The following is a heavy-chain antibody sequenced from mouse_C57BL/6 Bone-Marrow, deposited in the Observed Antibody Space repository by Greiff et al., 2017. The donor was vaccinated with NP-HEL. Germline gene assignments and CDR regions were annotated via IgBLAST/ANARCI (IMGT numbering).Heavy chain of an antibody. D-gene: IGHD2-13*01. CDR1: GYSFTSYY. Sequence: QVQLQQSGPELVKPGASVKISCKASGYSFTSYYIHWVKQRPGQGLEWIGWIYPGSGNTKYNEKFKGKATLTADTSSSTAYMQLSSLTSEDSAVYYCARSDYWGFAYWGQGTLVTVSA. J-gene: IGHJ3*01. V-gene: IGHV1-66*01. CDR2: IYPGSGNT. CDR3: ARSDYWGFAY.